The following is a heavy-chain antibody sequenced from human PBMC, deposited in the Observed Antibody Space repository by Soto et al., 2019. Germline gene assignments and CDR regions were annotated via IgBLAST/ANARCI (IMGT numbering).Heavy chain of an antibody. J-gene: IGHJ4*02. CDR1: GGSISSSNW. CDR2: IYHSGST. V-gene: IGHV4-4*02. Sequence: QVQLQESGPGLVKPSGTLSLTCAVSGGSISSSNWWSWVRQPPGKGLAWIGEIYHSGSTNYNPSLKSRVTISIDKSKNQFSLKLSSVTAADTAVYYCARVGGDCSGGSCYFFDYWGQGTLVTVSS. D-gene: IGHD2-15*01. CDR3: ARVGGDCSGGSCYFFDY.